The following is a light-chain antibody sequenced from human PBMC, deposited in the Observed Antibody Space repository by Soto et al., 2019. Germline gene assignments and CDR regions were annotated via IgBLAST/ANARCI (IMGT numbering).Light chain of an antibody. J-gene: IGLJ1*01. CDR1: SSDVGGYNA. V-gene: IGLV2-14*01. CDR2: DVG. Sequence: QSALTQPASVSGSPGQSITISCTGTSSDVGGYNAVSWYQQHPGKAPRLMIYDVGNRPSGVSNRVSGSKSGDTASLTISGLQAEDEADYYCSSYTRSGAYVFGTGTKLTVL. CDR3: SSYTRSGAYV.